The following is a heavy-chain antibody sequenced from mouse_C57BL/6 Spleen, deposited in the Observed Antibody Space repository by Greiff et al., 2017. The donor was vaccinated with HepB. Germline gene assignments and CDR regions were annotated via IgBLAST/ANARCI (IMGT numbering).Heavy chain of an antibody. Sequence: QVQLQQPGAELVMPGASVKLSCKASGYTFTSYWMHWVKQRPGQGLEWIGEIDPSDSYTNYNQKFKGKSTLTVYKSSSTAYMQLSSLTSEDSAVYYCAKGETAQATLDYWGQGTTLTVSS. D-gene: IGHD3-2*02. V-gene: IGHV1-69*01. J-gene: IGHJ2*01. CDR1: GYTFTSYW. CDR3: AKGETAQATLDY. CDR2: IDPSDSYT.